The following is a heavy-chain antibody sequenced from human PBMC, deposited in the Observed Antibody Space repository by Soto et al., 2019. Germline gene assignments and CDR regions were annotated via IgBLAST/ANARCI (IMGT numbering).Heavy chain of an antibody. J-gene: IGHJ5*02. D-gene: IGHD1-1*01. V-gene: IGHV4-59*01. CDR3: ARDSIPGSSGMTGWFGH. Sequence: QVQLQESGPGLVKPSETLSLTCTVFGGSTTNYYWSWIRQPPGKGLEWIGYIYYDGSTNYNPSLRSRFTMSLDTSETQFSLNLSSVTAADTAVYFCARDSIPGSSGMTGWFGHWGQGILVTVSS. CDR2: IYYDGST. CDR1: GGSTTNYY.